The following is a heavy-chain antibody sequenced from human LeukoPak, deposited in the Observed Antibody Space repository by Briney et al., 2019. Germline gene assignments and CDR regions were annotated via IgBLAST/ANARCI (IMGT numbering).Heavy chain of an antibody. CDR1: GGSISSYY. CDR2: IYYSGST. CDR3: ARDRRVGATRAYYYYYGMDV. V-gene: IGHV4-59*01. Sequence: SETLSLTCTVSGGSISSYYWSWIRQPPGKGLGWIGYIYYSGSTNYNPSLKSRVTISVDTSKNQFSLKLSSVTAADTAVYYCARDRRVGATRAYYYYYGMDVWGQGTTVTVSS. D-gene: IGHD1-26*01. J-gene: IGHJ6*02.